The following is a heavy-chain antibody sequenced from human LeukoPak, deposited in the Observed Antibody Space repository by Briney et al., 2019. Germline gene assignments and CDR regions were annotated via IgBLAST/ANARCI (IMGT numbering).Heavy chain of an antibody. CDR1: GYTFTGYY. J-gene: IGHJ4*02. V-gene: IGHV1-2*02. CDR3: ARDRTTMVRGHLLGGAGY. Sequence: ASVKVSCKASGYTFTGYYMHWVRQAPGQGLEWMGWINPNSGGTNYAQKFQGRVTMTRDTSISTAYMELSRLRSDDTAVYYCARDRTTMVRGHLLGGAGYWGQGTLVTVSS. D-gene: IGHD3-10*01. CDR2: INPNSGGT.